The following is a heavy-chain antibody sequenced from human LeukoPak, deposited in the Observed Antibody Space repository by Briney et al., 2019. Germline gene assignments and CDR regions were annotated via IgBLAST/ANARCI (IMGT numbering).Heavy chain of an antibody. CDR3: AKNRGAGSHYYYHM. D-gene: IGHD1-26*01. Sequence: GGSLRLSCAASGFTFSNYGMHWVRQAPGKGLEWVVVISHDGSNNNYADSVKGRFTISRDNSKNTLYLQLNSLRVEDTAVYYCAKNRGAGSHYYYHM. J-gene: IGHJ6*03. CDR1: GFTFSNYG. V-gene: IGHV3-30*18. CDR2: ISHDGSNN.